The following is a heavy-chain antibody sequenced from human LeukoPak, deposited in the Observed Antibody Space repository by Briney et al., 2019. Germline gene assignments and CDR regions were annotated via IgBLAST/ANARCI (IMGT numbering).Heavy chain of an antibody. CDR2: ILPIFGTS. D-gene: IGHD3-10*01. Sequence: PSVKVSCKASGGTFSSHSISWVRQAPGQGLEWIGGILPIFGTSNSAQRFQGRLTVTKDESTDTAYMELNSLRSEDTAVYYCAKSAGDYYSHMDVWGKGTTVTVSS. CDR1: GGTFSSHS. J-gene: IGHJ6*03. CDR3: AKSAGDYYSHMDV. V-gene: IGHV1-69*05.